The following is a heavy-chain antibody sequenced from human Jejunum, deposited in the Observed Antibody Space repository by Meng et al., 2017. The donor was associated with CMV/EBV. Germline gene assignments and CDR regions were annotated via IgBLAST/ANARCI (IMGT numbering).Heavy chain of an antibody. CDR1: GVTFSDYG. CDR3: AKDFLSGSLGELWDY. J-gene: IGHJ4*02. Sequence: GETGGGGGQPGGSLRLSCAASGVTFSDYGMHWGRQAPGKGLEWVSFIRYDGSDDAYADSVKGRFAISRDNSKNALFLQMDSLRAEDTAMYYCAKDFLSGSLGELWDYWGQGTLVTVSS. CDR2: IRYDGSDD. V-gene: IGHV3-30*02. D-gene: IGHD3-10*01.